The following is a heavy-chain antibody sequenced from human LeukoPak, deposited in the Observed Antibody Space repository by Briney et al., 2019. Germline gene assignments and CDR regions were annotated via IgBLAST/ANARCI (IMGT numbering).Heavy chain of an antibody. CDR2: IWHDGSND. CDR1: GFTFSSYG. Sequence: GGSLRLSCAASGFTFSSYGFHWVRQAPGKGLDWVAVIWHDGSNDFYSDSVKGRFTISRDNSKNTVYLQMNSLRAEDTAEYYCAKDWDIVATIGNYWGQGTLVTVSS. D-gene: IGHD5-12*01. CDR3: AKDWDIVATIGNY. J-gene: IGHJ4*02. V-gene: IGHV3-30*02.